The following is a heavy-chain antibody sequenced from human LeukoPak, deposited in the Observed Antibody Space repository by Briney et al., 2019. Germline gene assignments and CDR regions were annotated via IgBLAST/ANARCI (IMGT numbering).Heavy chain of an antibody. J-gene: IGHJ4*02. Sequence: GGSLRLSCAASGFTFSSYAMSWVRQAPGKGLEWVSAISGGGGSTYYADSVKGRCTISRDNSKNTRYLQMNSLRAEDTAVYYCAKDPYGVTMIVVVDQFDYWGQGTLVTVSS. D-gene: IGHD3-22*01. CDR1: GFTFSSYA. CDR3: AKDPYGVTMIVVVDQFDY. CDR2: ISGGGGST. V-gene: IGHV3-23*01.